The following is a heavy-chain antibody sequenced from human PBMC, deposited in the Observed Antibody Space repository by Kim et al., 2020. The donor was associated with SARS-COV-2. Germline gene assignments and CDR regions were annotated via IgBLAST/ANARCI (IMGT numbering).Heavy chain of an antibody. CDR2: IYHSGTT. Sequence: SETLSLTCAVSGVSISSNNWWSWVRQPPGRGLEWIGDIYHSGTTNYNPSLKSRVTISVDTSKNHFSLILTSVTAADTAIYYCARPVSGSVWYVWGQGTTIAVPS. J-gene: IGHJ6*02. D-gene: IGHD6-19*01. CDR3: ARPVSGSVWYV. V-gene: IGHV4-4*02. CDR1: GVSISSNNW.